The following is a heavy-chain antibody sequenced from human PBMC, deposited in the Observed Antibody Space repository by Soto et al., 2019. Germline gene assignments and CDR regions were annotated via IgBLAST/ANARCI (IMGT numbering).Heavy chain of an antibody. CDR2: ISAYNGNT. CDR3: ARRRHCSGGSCYPYFDY. Sequence: GASVKVSCKASGYTFTSYGISWVRQAPGQGLEWMGWISAYNGNTNYAQKLQGRVTMTTDTSTSTAYMELRSLRSDDTAVYYCARRRHCSGGSCYPYFDYWGQGTLVTVSS. J-gene: IGHJ4*02. CDR1: GYTFTSYG. V-gene: IGHV1-18*01. D-gene: IGHD2-15*01.